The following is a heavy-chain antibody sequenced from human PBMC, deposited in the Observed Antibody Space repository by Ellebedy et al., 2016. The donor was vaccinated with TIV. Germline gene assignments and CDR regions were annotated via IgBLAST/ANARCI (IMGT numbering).Heavy chain of an antibody. CDR3: ARDPLGYCRGGSCSSSWGAYRAFDY. Sequence: AASVKVSCKTSGYAFASYGVSWVRQAPGQGLEWMGWISSYNGGTNYAQKFKGRVTMTTDTSTSTAYLELRSLRSDDTAVYYCARDPLGYCRGGSCSSSWGAYRAFDYWGQGTLVTVSS. CDR1: GYAFASYG. V-gene: IGHV1-18*01. D-gene: IGHD2-15*01. CDR2: ISSYNGGT. J-gene: IGHJ4*02.